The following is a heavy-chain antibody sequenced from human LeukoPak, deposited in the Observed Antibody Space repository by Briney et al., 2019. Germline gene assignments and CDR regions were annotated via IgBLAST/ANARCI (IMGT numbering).Heavy chain of an antibody. CDR2: INPNSGGT. V-gene: IGHV1-2*02. CDR1: GYSFTDYY. CDR3: ARAARLHGGPYLIGP. D-gene: IGHD2-21*01. Sequence: GASVKVSCKTSGYSFTDYYMHWVRQAPGQGLEWMGWINPNSGGTSSAQKFQGRVTMTRDTSITTVYMEESWLTSDDTAIYYCARAARLHGGPYLIGPWGQGTLVTVSS. J-gene: IGHJ5*02.